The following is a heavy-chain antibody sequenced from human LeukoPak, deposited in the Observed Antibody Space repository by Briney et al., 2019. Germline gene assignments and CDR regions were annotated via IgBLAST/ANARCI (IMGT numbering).Heavy chain of an antibody. CDR3: ARRYYDNSGYYDY. D-gene: IGHD3-22*01. CDR1: GYSFTHYW. Sequence: GESLKISCKGSGYSFTHYWIGWVRQMPGKGPEWMGIIYPGDSDTRYSPSFQGQVTFSTDNSITTAYLQWSSLKASDTAMYYCARRYYDNSGYYDYWGQGTLVTVSS. CDR2: IYPGDSDT. J-gene: IGHJ4*02. V-gene: IGHV5-51*01.